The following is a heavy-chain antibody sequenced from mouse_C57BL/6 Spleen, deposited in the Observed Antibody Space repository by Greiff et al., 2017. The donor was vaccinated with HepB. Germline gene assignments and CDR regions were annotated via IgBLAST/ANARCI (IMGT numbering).Heavy chain of an antibody. CDR3: ARFYYDYDDYFDY. Sequence: EVQVVESGGDLVKPGGSLKLSCAASGFTFSSYGMSWVRQTPDKRLEWVATISSGGSYTYYPDSVKGRFTISRDNAKNTLYLQMSSLKSEDTAMYYCARFYYDYDDYFDYWGQGTTLTVSS. J-gene: IGHJ2*01. CDR1: GFTFSSYG. V-gene: IGHV5-6*01. D-gene: IGHD2-4*01. CDR2: ISSGGSYT.